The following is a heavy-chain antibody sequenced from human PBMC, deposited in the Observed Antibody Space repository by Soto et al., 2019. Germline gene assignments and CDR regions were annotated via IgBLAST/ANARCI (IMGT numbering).Heavy chain of an antibody. D-gene: IGHD6-6*01. V-gene: IGHV3-23*01. CDR1: GFTFSSYA. CDR2: LSGSGGST. J-gene: IGHJ4*02. Sequence: EVQLLESGGGLVQPGGSLRLSCAASGFTFSSYAMSWVRQAPGKGLEWVSTLSGSGGSTYYADSVKGRFTISRDNSKNPLYLQLNSLRADDTAVYYCAKDGGFSSSPSYFHYWGQGTLVTVSS. CDR3: AKDGGFSSSPSYFHY.